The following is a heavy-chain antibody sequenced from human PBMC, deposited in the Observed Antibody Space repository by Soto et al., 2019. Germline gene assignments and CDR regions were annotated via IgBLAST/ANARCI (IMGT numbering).Heavy chain of an antibody. J-gene: IGHJ1*01. D-gene: IGHD3-22*01. Sequence: GGSLRLSCAASGFTVSSNYMSWVRQAPGKGLEWVSVIYSGGSTYYADSVKGRFTISRDNSKNTLYLQMNSLRAEDTAVYYCAREGGNYYDSSGPLQHWGQGTLVTVSS. V-gene: IGHV3-53*01. CDR2: IYSGGST. CDR1: GFTVSSNY. CDR3: AREGGNYYDSSGPLQH.